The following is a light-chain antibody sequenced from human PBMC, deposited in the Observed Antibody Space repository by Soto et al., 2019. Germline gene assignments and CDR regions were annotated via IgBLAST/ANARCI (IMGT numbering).Light chain of an antibody. Sequence: QSALAQAASVSGSPGQSITISCTGTISDIGAYNYVSWYQHHPGKAPKVMIYDVSNRPSGVSIRFSGSKSGTTASLTISGLRAEDEADYYCSSYSSSSTLMIFGGGTQLTVL. CDR3: SSYSSSSTLMI. CDR2: DVS. CDR1: ISDIGAYNY. J-gene: IGLJ7*01. V-gene: IGLV2-14*03.